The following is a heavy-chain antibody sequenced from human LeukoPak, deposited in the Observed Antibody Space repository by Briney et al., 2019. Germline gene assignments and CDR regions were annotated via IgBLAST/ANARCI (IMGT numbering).Heavy chain of an antibody. CDR3: ARARTSMVRGVITADYFDY. CDR1: GGSISSSNW. D-gene: IGHD3-10*01. J-gene: IGHJ4*02. V-gene: IGHV4-4*02. CDR2: IYHSGST. Sequence: PSGTLSLTCAVSGGSISSSNWWSWVRQPPGKGLEWIGEIYHSGSTNYNPSLKSRVTISVDKSKNQFSLKLSSVTAADTAVYYCARARTSMVRGVITADYFDYWGQGTLVTVSS.